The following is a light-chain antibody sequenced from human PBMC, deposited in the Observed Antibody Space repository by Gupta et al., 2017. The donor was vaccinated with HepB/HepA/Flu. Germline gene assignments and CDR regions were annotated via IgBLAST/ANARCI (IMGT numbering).Light chain of an antibody. J-gene: IGKJ4*01. CDR2: GKS. V-gene: IGKV3-20*01. CDR3: QQENSSQLT. Sequence: EIVLTQSSGTLSLSPGERATLSCSASQSISINYLAWYQQKPGQAPRLLIYGKSSRANGFPDRFSGSGSETEFTLTISGREPEDFAVYYCQQENSSQLTFGGGTRVDI. CDR1: QSISINY.